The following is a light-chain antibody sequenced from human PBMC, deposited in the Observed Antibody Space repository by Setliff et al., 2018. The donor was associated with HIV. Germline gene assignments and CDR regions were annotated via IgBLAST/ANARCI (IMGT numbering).Light chain of an antibody. CDR2: SVT. Sequence: QSALTQPASVSGSPGQSITISCSGTNSDIGSHDYVSWYQQHPGKAPKLIIFSVTYRPSGVSDRFSGSKSGNTASLTISGLQPEDEADYYCASHRDTNTLEVFGTGNKV. CDR1: NSDIGSHDY. J-gene: IGLJ1*01. CDR3: ASHRDTNTLEV. V-gene: IGLV2-14*03.